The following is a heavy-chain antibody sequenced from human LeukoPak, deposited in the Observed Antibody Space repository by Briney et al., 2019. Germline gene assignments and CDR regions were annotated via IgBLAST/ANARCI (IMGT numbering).Heavy chain of an antibody. CDR1: GYSISSGYY. CDR2: IYPTGST. D-gene: IGHD3-10*01. CDR3: ARNRYYYGSGNYGVPNWFDP. V-gene: IGHV4-38-2*02. Sequence: PSETLSLTCTVSGYSISSGYYWGWIRQPPGKGLEWIGNIYPTGSTYYNPSLKSRVTISVDTSKNQFSLKLNSVTAADTAVYYCARNRYYYGSGNYGVPNWFDPWGQGTLVTVSS. J-gene: IGHJ5*02.